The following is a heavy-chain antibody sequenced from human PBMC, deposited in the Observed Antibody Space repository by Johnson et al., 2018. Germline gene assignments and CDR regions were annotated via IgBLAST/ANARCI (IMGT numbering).Heavy chain of an antibody. CDR1: GYTFTSYG. Sequence: QLVEGGAEVKKHGASVKVCCKASGYTFTSYGISWVRQAPGQGLEWMGWISAYNGNTNYAQKLKGRVTMTPETSTSTGYMELRSPRSDDTGVYYSARSPHDILTGYPVSYAFDIWGQGTMVTVSS. V-gene: IGHV1-18*01. CDR2: ISAYNGNT. J-gene: IGHJ3*02. D-gene: IGHD3-9*01. CDR3: ARSPHDILTGYPVSYAFDI.